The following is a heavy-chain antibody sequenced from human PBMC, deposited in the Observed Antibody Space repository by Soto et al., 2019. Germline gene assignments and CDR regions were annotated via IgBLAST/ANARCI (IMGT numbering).Heavy chain of an antibody. Sequence: QVQLVQSGAEVKKPGASVKVSCKASGYTFTSYAMHWVRQAPGQRLEWMGWINAGNGNTKYSQKFQGRVTITRDTSGSPAYMELSSLGSEDTAVYYCARDLYDFWSGLPVGGGMDVSGQGTTVTVSS. D-gene: IGHD3-3*01. CDR1: GYTFTSYA. CDR3: ARDLYDFWSGLPVGGGMDV. CDR2: INAGNGNT. J-gene: IGHJ6*02. V-gene: IGHV1-3*01.